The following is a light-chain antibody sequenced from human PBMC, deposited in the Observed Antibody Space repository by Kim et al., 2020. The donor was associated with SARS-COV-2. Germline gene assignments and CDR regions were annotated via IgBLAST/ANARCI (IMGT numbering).Light chain of an antibody. CDR2: KVS. Sequence: ASVSCWSSQTRVASHGNTVLNWFRQWPVEAATRLICKVSKRESGVPDSFSGSGSGTYFPLKISRVAGVDLGVYFGMPGTHWPLTFGGGTKV. CDR3: MPGTHWPLT. V-gene: IGKV2-30*01. CDR1: QTRVASHGNTV. J-gene: IGKJ4*02.